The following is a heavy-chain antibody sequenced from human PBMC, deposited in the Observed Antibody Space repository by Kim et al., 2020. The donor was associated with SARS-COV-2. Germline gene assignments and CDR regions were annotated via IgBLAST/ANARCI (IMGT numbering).Heavy chain of an antibody. CDR1: GFTFSSYW. CDR2: IKQDGSQK. CDR3: ARAWINLWSNDY. J-gene: IGHJ4*02. Sequence: GGSLRLSCAASGFTFSSYWMSWVRQAPGKGLEWVANIKQDGSQKYYVDSVKGRFTISRDNAKNSLYLHMNSLRAEDTAVYYCARAWINLWSNDYWGQGTLVTVSS. V-gene: IGHV3-7*03. D-gene: IGHD5-18*01.